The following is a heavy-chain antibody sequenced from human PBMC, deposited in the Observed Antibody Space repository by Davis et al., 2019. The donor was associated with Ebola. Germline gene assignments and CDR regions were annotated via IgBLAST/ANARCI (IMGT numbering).Heavy chain of an antibody. CDR1: GFTFSDYY. CDR3: AKGTDGYYKLGPSYYMDV. D-gene: IGHD5-24*01. J-gene: IGHJ6*03. Sequence: PGGSLRLSCAASGFTFSDYYMSWIRQAPGKGLEWVSYISGSGTTFYCADSVKGRFTISRDNAKNSLYLQLNSLRAEDTAVYYCAKGTDGYYKLGPSYYMDVWGKGTTVTVSS. V-gene: IGHV3-11*04. CDR2: ISGSGTTF.